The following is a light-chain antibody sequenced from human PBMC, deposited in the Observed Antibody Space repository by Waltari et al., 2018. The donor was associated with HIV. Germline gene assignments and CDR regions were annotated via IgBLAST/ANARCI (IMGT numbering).Light chain of an antibody. CDR3: LQDYNYPWT. Sequence: AIQMTQPQPSLSASVGDRFTITCRASQAIGNDLDWYQQKPGKAPKLLIYGASTLQSGVPSRFSGSGSGTDFTLTISRLQPEDFATYFCLQDYNYPWTFGQGTKVEIK. V-gene: IGKV1-6*01. CDR2: GAS. J-gene: IGKJ1*01. CDR1: QAIGND.